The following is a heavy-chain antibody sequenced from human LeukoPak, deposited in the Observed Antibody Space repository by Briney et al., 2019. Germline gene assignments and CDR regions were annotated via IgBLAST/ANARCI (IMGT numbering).Heavy chain of an antibody. CDR1: GFSLSSYA. Sequence: GGSLRLSCAASGFSLSSYAMNWVRQAPGKGLEWVSSISGSGDNTYYAESVKGRFTISRDNSKNTLFLQMNSLRAEDTAVFYCAKRSGYTTGWFFDFWGQGTLVTVSS. J-gene: IGHJ4*02. CDR3: AKRSGYTTGWFFDF. CDR2: ISGSGDNT. V-gene: IGHV3-23*01. D-gene: IGHD6-19*01.